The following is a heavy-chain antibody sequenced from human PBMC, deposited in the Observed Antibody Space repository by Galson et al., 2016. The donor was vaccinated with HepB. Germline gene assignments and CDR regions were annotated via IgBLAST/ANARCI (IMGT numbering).Heavy chain of an antibody. CDR1: GFTFTDYW. Sequence: SLRLSCAGSGFTFTDYWMHWVRQAPGKGLQWVARIKSDGTETNYADSVKGRFTISRDNAKNTLYVQMNSLRVEDTAMYYCARSYSGGNSLWGYWGQGTLVTVSS. J-gene: IGHJ1*01. CDR2: IKSDGTET. CDR3: ARSYSGGNSLWGY. D-gene: IGHD4-23*01. V-gene: IGHV3-74*01.